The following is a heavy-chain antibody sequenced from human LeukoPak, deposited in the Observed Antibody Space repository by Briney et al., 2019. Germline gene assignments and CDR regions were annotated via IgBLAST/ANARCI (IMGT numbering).Heavy chain of an antibody. J-gene: IGHJ4*02. CDR2: IYYSGST. D-gene: IGHD3-22*01. Sequence: KPSETLSLTCSVSGYSSSSSYYWGWIRQPPGKGLEWIGSIYYSGSTYYNPSLKSRVTISVDTSKNQFSLKLSSVTAADTAVYYCARVWYYYDSSGYYPFDYWGQGTLVTVSS. V-gene: IGHV4-39*07. CDR1: GYSSSSSYY. CDR3: ARVWYYYDSSGYYPFDY.